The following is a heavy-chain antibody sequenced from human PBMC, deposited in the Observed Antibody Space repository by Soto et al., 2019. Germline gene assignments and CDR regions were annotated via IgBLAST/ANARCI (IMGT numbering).Heavy chain of an antibody. J-gene: IGHJ6*02. Sequence: PGGSLRLSCAASGFTFSSYSMNWVRQAPGKGLEWVSSISSSSYIYYADSVKGRFTISRDNAKNSLYLQMNSLRAEDTAVYYCARVCVNSYGFNYGMDVWGQGTTVTVSS. CDR1: GFTFSSYS. CDR2: ISSSSYI. CDR3: ARVCVNSYGFNYGMDV. D-gene: IGHD5-18*01. V-gene: IGHV3-21*01.